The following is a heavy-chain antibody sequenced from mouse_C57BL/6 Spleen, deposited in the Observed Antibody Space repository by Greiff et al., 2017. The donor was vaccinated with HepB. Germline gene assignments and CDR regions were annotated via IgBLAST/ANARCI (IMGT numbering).Heavy chain of an antibody. J-gene: IGHJ2*01. CDR1: GYTFTSYW. V-gene: IGHV1-69*01. CDR3: ARSGYYGSSSYYFDY. CDR2: IDPSDSYT. D-gene: IGHD1-1*01. Sequence: VQLQQPGAELVMPGASVKLSCKASGYTFTSYWMHWVKQRPGQGLEWIEEIDPSDSYTNYNQKFKGKSTLTVDKYSSTAYMQLSSLTSEDSAVYYCARSGYYGSSSYYFDYWGQGTTLTVSS.